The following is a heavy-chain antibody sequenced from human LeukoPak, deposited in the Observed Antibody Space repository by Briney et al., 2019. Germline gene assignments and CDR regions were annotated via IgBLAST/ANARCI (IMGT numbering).Heavy chain of an antibody. CDR1: GYSFSTYW. CDR2: IHPGDSQT. D-gene: IGHD3-22*01. J-gene: IGHJ4*02. CDR3: ATTQFPHTCGHYVDLDY. V-gene: IGHV5-51*01. Sequence: GESLKISCQASGYSFSTYWIVWMRQMPGKGLEWMGIIHPGDSQTKYSPSFEGQVTISADKSLTTVYLQWSSLKASDTALYFCATTQFPHTCGHYVDLDYWGQGTLVTVSS.